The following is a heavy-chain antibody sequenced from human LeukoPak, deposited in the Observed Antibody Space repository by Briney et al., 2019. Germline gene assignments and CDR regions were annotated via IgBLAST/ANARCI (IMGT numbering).Heavy chain of an antibody. J-gene: IGHJ4*02. CDR2: ISYDGSNK. V-gene: IGHV3-30*03. CDR3: ASGPFTYYYDSSGYYFGY. D-gene: IGHD3-22*01. CDR1: GFTFSSYG. Sequence: GRSLRLSCAASGFTFSSYGMHWVRQAPGKGLEWVAVISYDGSNKYYADSVKGRFTISRDNSKNTLYLQMNSLRAEDTAVYYCASGPFTYYYDSSGYYFGYWGQGTLVTVSS.